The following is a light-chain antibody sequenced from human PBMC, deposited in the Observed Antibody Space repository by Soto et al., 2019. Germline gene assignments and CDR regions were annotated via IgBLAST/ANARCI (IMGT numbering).Light chain of an antibody. CDR1: SSNIGAGYD. CDR3: QSYDRSLSGWV. CDR2: GNS. V-gene: IGLV1-40*01. Sequence: QSVLTQPPSVSGAPGQRVTISCTGSSSNIGAGYDVHWYQQLPGTAPKLLISGNSNRPSGVPHRFSGSKSVTSASLALTGLQAEDEADYYCQSYDRSLSGWVFGGGTKVTVL. J-gene: IGLJ3*02.